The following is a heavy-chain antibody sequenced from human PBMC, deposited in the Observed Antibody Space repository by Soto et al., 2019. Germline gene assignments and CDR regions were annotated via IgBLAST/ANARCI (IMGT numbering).Heavy chain of an antibody. CDR2: IYHSGST. V-gene: IGHV4-30-2*01. Sequence: QLQLQESGSGLVKPSQTLSLTCAVSGGSISSGGYSWSWIRQPPGKGLEWIGYIYHSGSTYYNPSLKGRVPISVDRSKNQFSLKLSSVTAADTAVYYCARAHYGDYGYGMDVWGQGTTVTVSS. J-gene: IGHJ6*02. CDR3: ARAHYGDYGYGMDV. D-gene: IGHD4-17*01. CDR1: GGSISSGGYS.